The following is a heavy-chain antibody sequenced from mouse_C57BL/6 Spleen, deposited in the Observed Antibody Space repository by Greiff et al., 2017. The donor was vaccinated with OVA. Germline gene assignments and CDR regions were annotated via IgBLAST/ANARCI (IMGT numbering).Heavy chain of an antibody. CDR2: IDPSDGYT. J-gene: IGHJ3*01. Sequence: VQLQQPGAELVKPGASVKLSCKASGYTFTSSWMQWVKQRPGQGLEWIGEIDPSDGYTNYNQKFKGKATLTVDTSSRPASMQLSSLTSADTAVYYCDRSDVDEWVAYWGQGTLVTVSA. D-gene: IGHD1-3*01. CDR1: GYTFTSSW. V-gene: IGHV1-50*01. CDR3: DRSDVDEWVAY.